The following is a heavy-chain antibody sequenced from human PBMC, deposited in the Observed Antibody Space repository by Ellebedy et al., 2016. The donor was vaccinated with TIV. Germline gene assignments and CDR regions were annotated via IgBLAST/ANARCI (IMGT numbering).Heavy chain of an antibody. J-gene: IGHJ4*02. CDR1: RGSFSGYY. CDR2: IYYSGST. V-gene: IGHV4-39*01. CDR3: ASSGGQYSSGWYDY. D-gene: IGHD6-19*01. Sequence: MPSETLSLTCAVQRGSFSGYYWGWIRQPPGMGLEWIGSIYYSGSTYYNPSLKSRVTISEDTSKNQFSLKLTSVTAADTAVYYCASSGGQYSSGWYDYWGQGTLVTVSS.